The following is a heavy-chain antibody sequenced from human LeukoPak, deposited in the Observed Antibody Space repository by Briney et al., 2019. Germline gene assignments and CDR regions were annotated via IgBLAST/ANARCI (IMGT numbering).Heavy chain of an antibody. CDR3: ARGPYSYDSSGAFDI. V-gene: IGHV4-61*02. CDR2: ISSSGST. Sequence: SETLSLTCAVSGGSISSGDYYWSWIRQPAGKGLEWIGRISSSGSTNYNPSLKSRVTISVDTSKNQFSLKLSSVTAADTAVYFCARGPYSYDSSGAFDIWGQGTMVTVSS. D-gene: IGHD3-22*01. CDR1: GGSISSGDYY. J-gene: IGHJ3*02.